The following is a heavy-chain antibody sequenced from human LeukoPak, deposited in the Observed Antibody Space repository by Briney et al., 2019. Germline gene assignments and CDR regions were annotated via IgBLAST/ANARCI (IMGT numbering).Heavy chain of an antibody. J-gene: IGHJ4*02. V-gene: IGHV3-30*01. CDR2: LSFDETYK. D-gene: IGHD2-15*01. CDR1: GFTFRRYA. Sequence: GRTLRLSCAASGFTFRRYAMHWARQAPGKGLEWVAALSFDETYKFYADSVKGRFIISRDNSNNTLSLEMNSLRTEDTAVYFCARGKGGPFKYWGQGTLVTVSS. CDR3: ARGKGGPFKY.